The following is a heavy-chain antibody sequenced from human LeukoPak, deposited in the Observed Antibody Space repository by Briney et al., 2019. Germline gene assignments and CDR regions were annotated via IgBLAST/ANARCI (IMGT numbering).Heavy chain of an antibody. CDR3: ARVSDDEHGGNSGAIYFES. Sequence: SETLSLTCTVSGYSIMSTFYWGWIRQSPGKGLEWIGNVYHSGSTYSNPSLRSRVTISVDTSKNQFSLKLSSVTAADTAAYYCARVSDDEHGGNSGAIYFESWGQGTVVTVSS. J-gene: IGHJ4*02. CDR2: VYHSGST. D-gene: IGHD4-23*01. V-gene: IGHV4-38-2*02. CDR1: GYSIMSTFY.